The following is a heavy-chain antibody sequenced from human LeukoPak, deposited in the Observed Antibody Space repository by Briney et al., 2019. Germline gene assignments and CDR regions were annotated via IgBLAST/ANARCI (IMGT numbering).Heavy chain of an antibody. CDR3: ARTYYDILTGYNPYFDY. CDR1: GFTVSSNS. D-gene: IGHD3-9*01. CDR2: IYSAGST. Sequence: GGSLRLSCTVSGFTVSSNSMSWVRQAPGKGLEWVSFIYSAGSTHYSDSVKGRFTISRDNAKNFLYLQMNSLRAEDTAVYYCARTYYDILTGYNPYFDYWGQGILVTVSS. V-gene: IGHV3-53*01. J-gene: IGHJ4*02.